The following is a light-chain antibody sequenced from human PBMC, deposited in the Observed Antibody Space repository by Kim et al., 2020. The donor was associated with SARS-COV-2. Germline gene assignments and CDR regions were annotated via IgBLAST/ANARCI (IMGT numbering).Light chain of an antibody. CDR2: RAS. J-gene: IGKJ1*01. CDR1: QSISSW. CDR3: QQYNSPWT. Sequence: DIQMTQSPSTLSASVRDRVTITCRASQSISSWLAWYQQKPGKAPKLLIYRASSLESGVPSRFSGSGSGTEFTLTISSLQPDDFATYFCQQYNSPWTFGQGTKVDIK. V-gene: IGKV1-5*03.